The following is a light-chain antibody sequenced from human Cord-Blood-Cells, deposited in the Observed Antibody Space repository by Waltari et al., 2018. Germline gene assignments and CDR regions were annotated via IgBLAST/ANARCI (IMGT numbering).Light chain of an antibody. CDR3: QQYDSTPLT. Sequence: EIVLTHSPGTLSLSPGERATLSCRASQSVSSSYLAWYQQKPGQAPRRLIYGASSRATGIPDRFSGSGSGTDFTLTISRLEPEDFAVYYCQQYDSTPLTFGGGTKVEIK. CDR1: QSVSSSY. J-gene: IGKJ4*01. V-gene: IGKV3-20*01. CDR2: GAS.